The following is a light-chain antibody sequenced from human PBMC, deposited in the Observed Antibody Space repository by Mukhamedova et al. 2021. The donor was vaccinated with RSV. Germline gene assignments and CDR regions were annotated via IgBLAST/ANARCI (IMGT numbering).Light chain of an antibody. CDR2: GAS. Sequence: GERATLSCRASQSVSSNLAWYQQKPGQAPRLLIYGASTRATGIPARFSGSGSGTEFTLTISSLQSEDFAVYYCQQYGSSPITFGQ. V-gene: IGKV3-15*01. J-gene: IGKJ5*01. CDR1: QSVSSN. CDR3: QQYGSSPIT.